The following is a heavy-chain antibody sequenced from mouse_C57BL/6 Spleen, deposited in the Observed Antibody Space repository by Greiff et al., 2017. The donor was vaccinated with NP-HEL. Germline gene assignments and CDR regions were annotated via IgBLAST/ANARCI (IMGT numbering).Heavy chain of an antibody. CDR3: TTGGSSFWYFDV. CDR2: IDPENGDT. CDR1: GFNIKDDY. D-gene: IGHD1-1*01. Sequence: EVKLMESGAELVRPGASVKLSCTASGFNIKDDYMHWVKQRPEQGLEWIGWIDPENGDTEYASKFQGKATITADTSSNTAYLQLSSLTSEDTAVYYCTTGGSSFWYFDVWGTGTTVTVSS. J-gene: IGHJ1*03. V-gene: IGHV14-4*01.